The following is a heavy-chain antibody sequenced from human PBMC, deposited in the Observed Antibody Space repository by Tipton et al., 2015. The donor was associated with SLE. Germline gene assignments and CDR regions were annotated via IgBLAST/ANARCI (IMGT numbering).Heavy chain of an antibody. CDR1: GDSFTTIW. CDR2: IYPGDSDT. Sequence: VQLVQSGAEVKKAGESLKMSCKGSGDSFTTIWIAWVRQMPGKGLEWIGMIYPGDSDTRYSPSFQGQVTISADMSTNMAFLQWSSLKASDTAMYYCARGRQNGLARFENVTLLDPWGQGTLVTGSS. J-gene: IGHJ5*02. CDR3: ARGRQNGLARFENVTLLDP. V-gene: IGHV5-51*03. D-gene: IGHD2-8*01.